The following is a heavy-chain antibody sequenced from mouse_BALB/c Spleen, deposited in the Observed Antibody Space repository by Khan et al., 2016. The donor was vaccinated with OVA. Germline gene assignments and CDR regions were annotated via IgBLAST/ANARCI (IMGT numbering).Heavy chain of an antibody. CDR1: GYTFTHYG. D-gene: IGHD2-10*01. V-gene: IGHV9-3-1*01. J-gene: IGHJ4*01. Sequence: QIQLVQSGPELKKPGETVKISCKASGYTFTHYGMNWVKQAPGKGLKWMGWINTYTGEPTYADDFKGRFAFSLETSASTAYLQINNLKNEDTATYFCARPPYFSYVMAYWGQGTSVTVSS. CDR3: ARPPYFSYVMAY. CDR2: INTYTGEP.